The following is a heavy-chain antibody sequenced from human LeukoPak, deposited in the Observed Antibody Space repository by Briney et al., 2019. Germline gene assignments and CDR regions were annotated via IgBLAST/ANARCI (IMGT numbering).Heavy chain of an antibody. J-gene: IGHJ6*02. CDR2: INPNSGGT. D-gene: IGHD6-6*01. CDR1: GYTFTGYY. V-gene: IGHV1-2*02. CDR3: ARAPYSSSSGQINGMDV. Sequence: GASVKVSCKASGYTFTGYYMHWVRQAPGQGLEWMGWINPNSGGTNYAQKFQGRVTMTRDTSISTAYMELSSLRSEDTAVYYCARAPYSSSSGQINGMDVWGQGTTVTVSS.